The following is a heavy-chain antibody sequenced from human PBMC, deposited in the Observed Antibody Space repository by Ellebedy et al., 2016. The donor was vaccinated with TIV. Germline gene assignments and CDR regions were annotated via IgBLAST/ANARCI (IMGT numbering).Heavy chain of an antibody. D-gene: IGHD6-19*01. V-gene: IGHV1-69*13. CDR3: AKAYSTGYYVGWFDP. Sequence: ASVKVSCKASGGTFSNYVITWMRQAPGQGLEWVGEIIPIFGKPNDAQKFQGRVKITADESTSTVYMELNNLRSEDTAVYYCAKAYSTGYYVGWFDPWGQGTLVTVSS. CDR2: IIPIFGKP. J-gene: IGHJ5*02. CDR1: GGTFSNYV.